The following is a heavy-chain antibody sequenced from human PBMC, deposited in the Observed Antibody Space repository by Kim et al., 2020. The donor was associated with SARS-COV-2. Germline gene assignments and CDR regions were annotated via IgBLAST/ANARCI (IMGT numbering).Heavy chain of an antibody. D-gene: IGHD6-19*01. V-gene: IGHV4-34*01. Sequence: SETLSLTCAVSGGSFSSYYWCCFRRPPPRKLQGCIGVNYHSGTTYYPSSLKRRITISVANYKTYFSLRMSAMTAAATAVYYCARSVGWLRWGDYF. CDR1: GGSFSSYY. J-gene: IGHJ4*03. CDR2: NYHSGTT. CDR3: ARSVGWLRWGDYF.